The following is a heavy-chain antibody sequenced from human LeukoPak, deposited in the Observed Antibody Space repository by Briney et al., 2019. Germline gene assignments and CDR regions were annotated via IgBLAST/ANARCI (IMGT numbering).Heavy chain of an antibody. CDR1: GFTFTSYT. J-gene: IGHJ6*03. V-gene: IGHV3-48*04. D-gene: IGHD3-16*01. CDR2: ISSGGTTI. Sequence: GGSLRLFCAASGFTFTSYTMNWVRQAPGKGLGWVSYISSGGTTIYYADAVKGRFTISRDNAKKSLWLQMNSLRAEDGAVYYCARAYDWSYSYYMDVWGKGIAVTVSS. CDR3: ARAYDWSYSYYMDV.